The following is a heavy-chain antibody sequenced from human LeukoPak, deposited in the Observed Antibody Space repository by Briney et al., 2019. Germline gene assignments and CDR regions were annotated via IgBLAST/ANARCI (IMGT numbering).Heavy chain of an antibody. D-gene: IGHD1-1*01. Sequence: SETLSLTCAVYGGSFSGYYWSWIRQPPGKGLEWIGEINHSGSTNYNPSLKSRVTMAVDTSKNQFSLKVSSVTAADTAVYYCARAGNNWSFDYWGQGTLVTVSS. CDR1: GGSFSGYY. V-gene: IGHV4-34*01. CDR2: INHSGST. CDR3: ARAGNNWSFDY. J-gene: IGHJ4*02.